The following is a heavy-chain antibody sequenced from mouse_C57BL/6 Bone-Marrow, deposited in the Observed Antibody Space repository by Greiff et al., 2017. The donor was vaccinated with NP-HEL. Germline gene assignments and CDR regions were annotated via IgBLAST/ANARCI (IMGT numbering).Heavy chain of an antibody. CDR3: ARKKAYYSNPAWFAY. CDR1: GYTFTSYG. Sequence: QVQLQQSGAELARPGASVKLSCKASGYTFTSYGISWVKQRTGQGLEWIGEIYPRSGNTYYIEKFKGKATLTADKSSSTAYMELRSLTSEDSAVYFCARKKAYYSNPAWFAYWGQGTLVTVSA. V-gene: IGHV1-81*01. J-gene: IGHJ3*01. CDR2: IYPRSGNT. D-gene: IGHD2-5*01.